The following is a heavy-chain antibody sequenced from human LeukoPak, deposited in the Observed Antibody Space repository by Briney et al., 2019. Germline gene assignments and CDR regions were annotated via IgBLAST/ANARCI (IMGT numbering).Heavy chain of an antibody. J-gene: IGHJ4*02. D-gene: IGHD5-12*01. V-gene: IGHV3-48*01. CDR2: ISSSSSTI. CDR3: ARDVRLRHFDY. CDR1: GFTFSSYS. Sequence: GGSLRLSCAASGFTFSSYSMNWVRQAPGKGLEWVSYISSSSSTIYYADSVKGRFTISRDNSKNTLYLQMNSLRAEDTAVYYCARDVRLRHFDYWGQGTLVTVSS.